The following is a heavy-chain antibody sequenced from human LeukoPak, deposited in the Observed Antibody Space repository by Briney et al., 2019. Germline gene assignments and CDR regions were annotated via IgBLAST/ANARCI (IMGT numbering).Heavy chain of an antibody. Sequence: GRSLRLSCTASGFTFGDYAMSWFRQAPGKGLEWVGFIRSKAYGGTTEYATSVKGRFTISRDDSKSIAYLQMNSLKTEDTAVYYCTRGGVRGVITYYFDYWGQGTLVTVSS. J-gene: IGHJ4*02. CDR3: TRGGVRGVITYYFDY. V-gene: IGHV3-49*03. D-gene: IGHD3-10*01. CDR1: GFTFGDYA. CDR2: IRSKAYGGTT.